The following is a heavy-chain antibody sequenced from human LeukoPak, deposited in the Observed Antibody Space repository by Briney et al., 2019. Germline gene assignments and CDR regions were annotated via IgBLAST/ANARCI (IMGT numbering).Heavy chain of an antibody. Sequence: SETLSLTCSVSGGSIRNYYWNWIRQPPGKGLEWIGYIYYSGSTNYNPSLKSRITMSVDMSKNQFSLKLSSVTAADTAVYYCARCYDFWSGAPFDPWGQGTLVTVSS. V-gene: IGHV4-59*01. CDR3: ARCYDFWSGAPFDP. J-gene: IGHJ5*02. CDR2: IYYSGST. D-gene: IGHD3-3*01. CDR1: GGSIRNYY.